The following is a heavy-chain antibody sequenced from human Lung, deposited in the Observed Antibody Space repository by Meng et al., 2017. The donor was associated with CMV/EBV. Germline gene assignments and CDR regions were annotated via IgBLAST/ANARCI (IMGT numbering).Heavy chain of an antibody. J-gene: IGHJ1*01. CDR3: LRRSGGSV. CDR2: IPHRGSS. Sequence: QVPFRESGPPLVKPSAPLSLTCAVSGDSITNPNWWAWVRQPPGKGLEWIGEIPHRGSSAYNPSLKSRVSMSIDKSKNQFSLKLTSVTAADTAVYHCLRRSGGSVWGQGTLVTVSS. V-gene: IGHV4-4*02. D-gene: IGHD3-10*01. CDR1: GDSITNPNW.